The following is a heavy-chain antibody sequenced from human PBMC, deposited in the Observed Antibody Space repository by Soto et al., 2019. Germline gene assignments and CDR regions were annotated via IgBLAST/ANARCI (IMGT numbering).Heavy chain of an antibody. V-gene: IGHV4-39*01. CDR3: ARHDGFSSGWIFDY. J-gene: IGHJ4*01. CDR1: AGSISSSSSY. Sequence: PSETLSLTCTVSAGSISSSSSYWGWLSQPPGKGLEWIGSLYYTGNTYSNPSLKSRVTISVDTSNNQFSLKLGSVTAADTAVYYCARHDGFSSGWIFDYWGHGTLVTVSS. D-gene: IGHD6-19*01. CDR2: LYYTGNT.